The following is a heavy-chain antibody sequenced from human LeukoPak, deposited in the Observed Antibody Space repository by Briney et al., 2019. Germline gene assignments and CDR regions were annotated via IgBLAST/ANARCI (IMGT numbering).Heavy chain of an antibody. Sequence: PSETLSLTCAVYGGSFSGYYWSWIRQPPGEGLEWIGEINHSGSTNYNPSLKSRVTISVDTSKNQFSLKLSSVTAADTAVYYCARGRQMTYYDILTGYRSCFDYWGQGTLVTVSS. D-gene: IGHD3-9*01. V-gene: IGHV4-34*01. CDR1: GGSFSGYY. J-gene: IGHJ4*02. CDR3: ARGRQMTYYDILTGYRSCFDY. CDR2: INHSGST.